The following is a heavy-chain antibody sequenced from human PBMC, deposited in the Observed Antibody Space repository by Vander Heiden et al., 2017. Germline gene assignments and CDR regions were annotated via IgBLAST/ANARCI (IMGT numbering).Heavy chain of an antibody. CDR3: AKGGISLVRGSFDY. CDR2: ISGSGADT. CDR1: GFTSGNDA. V-gene: IGHV3-23*01. J-gene: IGHJ4*02. D-gene: IGHD3-10*01. Sequence: EMQLSESGGGLIQPEGSLRLSCPASGFTSGNDAMGWGRQAPGKGLEWVSAISGSGADTYYADSVKGRVIISRDSSKNTLYLQMNSLRAEDTAVYYCAKGGISLVRGSFDYWGQGTLVTVSS.